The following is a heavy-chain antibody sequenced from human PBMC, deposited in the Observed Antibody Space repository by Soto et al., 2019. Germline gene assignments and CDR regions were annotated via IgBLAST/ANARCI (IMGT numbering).Heavy chain of an antibody. Sequence: ASVKVSCKASGYTFTSYDINWVRQATGQGLEWMGWMNPNSGNTGYAQKFQGRVTMTRNTSISTAYMELSSLRSEDTAVYYCARGFKYYDFWSGYYVYYYYGMDVWGQRTTVTVSS. J-gene: IGHJ6*02. CDR3: ARGFKYYDFWSGYYVYYYYGMDV. D-gene: IGHD3-3*01. CDR1: GYTFTSYD. V-gene: IGHV1-8*01. CDR2: MNPNSGNT.